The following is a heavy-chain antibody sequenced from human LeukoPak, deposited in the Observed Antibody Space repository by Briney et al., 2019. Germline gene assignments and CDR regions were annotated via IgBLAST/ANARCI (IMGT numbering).Heavy chain of an antibody. CDR3: ATGGANYYDY. V-gene: IGHV4-39*01. J-gene: IGHJ4*02. CDR2: IYYSGST. Sequence: SETLSLTCTVSGGSISSSSYYWGWIRQPPGKGLEWIGSIYYSGSTNYNPSLKSRVTISVDTSKNQFSLKLNSVTAADTAAYYCATGGANYYDYWGQGTVVTVSS. D-gene: IGHD3-16*01. CDR1: GGSISSSSYY.